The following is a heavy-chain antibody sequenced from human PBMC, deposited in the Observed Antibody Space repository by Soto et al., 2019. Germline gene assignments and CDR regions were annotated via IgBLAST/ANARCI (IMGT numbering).Heavy chain of an antibody. D-gene: IGHD3-10*01. V-gene: IGHV4-31*03. CDR2: IYYSGST. J-gene: IGHJ4*02. Sequence: PAPIQSLTSTVFGSSLSSGDCYWSWFRKNPGKGLEWIGYIYYSGSTYYNPSLKSRVTISVDTSKIQFSLKLSSVTVAVTAVYYCARAASWGVALDYWGQGTLLTVSA. CDR3: ARAASWGVALDY. CDR1: GSSLSSGDCY.